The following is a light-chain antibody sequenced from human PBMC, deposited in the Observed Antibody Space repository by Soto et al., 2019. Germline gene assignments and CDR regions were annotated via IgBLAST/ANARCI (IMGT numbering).Light chain of an antibody. J-gene: IGKJ2*01. CDR1: QSVSSSY. CDR3: QQYGSSPRYT. Sequence: EIVLTQSPGTLSLSPGERATLSCRASQSVSSSYLAWYQQKPGQAPRLLIYGASSRATGIPDRFSGSGSGTDFTLTISRLEPEDFAEYYCQQYGSSPRYTFGQGTKVDIK. V-gene: IGKV3-20*01. CDR2: GAS.